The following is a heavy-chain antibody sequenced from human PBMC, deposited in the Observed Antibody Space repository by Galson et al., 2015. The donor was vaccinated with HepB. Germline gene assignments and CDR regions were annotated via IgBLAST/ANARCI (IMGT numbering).Heavy chain of an antibody. Sequence: QSGAEVKKPGESLRISCKGFGYSFTSYWISWVRQMPGKGLEWMGRIDPSDSYTNYSPSFQGHVTISVDKSISTAYLQWSSLKASDTAIYYCARLNNPHYHLLLNYYYGLDVWGQGTTVTVSS. CDR2: IDPSDSYT. CDR3: ARLNNPHYHLLLNYYYGLDV. V-gene: IGHV5-10-1*01. J-gene: IGHJ6*02. CDR1: GYSFTSYW. D-gene: IGHD2-2*01.